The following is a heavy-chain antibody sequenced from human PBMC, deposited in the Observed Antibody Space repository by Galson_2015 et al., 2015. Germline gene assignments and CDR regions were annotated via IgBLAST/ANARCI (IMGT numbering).Heavy chain of an antibody. Sequence: QSGAEVTKPGESLRISCQASGYDFLTHHIIWVRQMPGKGLEWMGSINPDDSYTNYRPSFRGRVTISVDTSFNTAYLQWTSLNSSDTGVYYCARRRVAPRWGVLSPLDFWGQGTLIIVSS. J-gene: IGHJ4*02. CDR3: ARRRVAPRWGVLSPLDF. V-gene: IGHV5-10-1*01. CDR2: INPDDSYT. CDR1: GYDFLTHH. D-gene: IGHD3-16*01.